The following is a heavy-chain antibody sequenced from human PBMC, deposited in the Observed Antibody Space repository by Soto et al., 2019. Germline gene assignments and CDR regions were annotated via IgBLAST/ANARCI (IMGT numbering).Heavy chain of an antibody. CDR3: ARHVRGAVTMNWFDP. Sequence: QLQESGPGLVKPSETLSLTCTVSGGSIISSNFYWGWIRQPPGKGLEWIGSVEYGGSTYDNPSLKSRVTLSADTSKNQFSLKLTSVTAADTAIYYCARHVRGAVTMNWFDPWAHGTLVTVSS. CDR1: GGSIISSNFY. D-gene: IGHD3-10*02. V-gene: IGHV4-39*01. J-gene: IGHJ5*02. CDR2: VEYGGST.